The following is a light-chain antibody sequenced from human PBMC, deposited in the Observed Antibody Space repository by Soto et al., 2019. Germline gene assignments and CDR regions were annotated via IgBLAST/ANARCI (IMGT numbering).Light chain of an antibody. CDR3: QQFGSSPGFT. CDR2: GAS. Sequence: ENVLTQSPGTLSLSPGERATLSCRASQSINSRYLAWYQQKPGQAPRLLIYGASSRATGIPDRFSGSGSGTDFTLTISRLEPEDFAVYYCQQFGSSPGFTFGPGTKVDIK. V-gene: IGKV3-20*01. J-gene: IGKJ3*01. CDR1: QSINSRY.